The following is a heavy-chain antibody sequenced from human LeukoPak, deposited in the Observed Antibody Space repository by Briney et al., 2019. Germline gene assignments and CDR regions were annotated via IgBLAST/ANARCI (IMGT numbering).Heavy chain of an antibody. CDR2: IYYTDT. CDR3: ARVKAYYFDY. CDR1: GGSISSGDYS. V-gene: IGHV4-30-4*07. Sequence: SETLSLTCAVSGGSISSGDYSWSWIRQPPGKGLEWLGYIYYTDTYYKPSLKSRVTISLDTSKNQFSLKLTSVTAADTAVYYCARVKAYYFDYWGQGTLVTVSS. J-gene: IGHJ4*02.